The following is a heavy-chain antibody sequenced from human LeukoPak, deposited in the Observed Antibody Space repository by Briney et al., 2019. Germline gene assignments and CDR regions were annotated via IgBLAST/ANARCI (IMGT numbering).Heavy chain of an antibody. Sequence: GGSLRLSCAASGFTFSSYGMYWVRQAPGKGLEWVAFIRYDGSNKYYADSVKGRFTISRDNSKNMLYLQMNSLRAEDTAVYYCAKDYFRGYSGYVLFDYWGQGTLVTVSS. J-gene: IGHJ4*02. CDR1: GFTFSSYG. CDR3: AKDYFRGYSGYVLFDY. V-gene: IGHV3-30*02. D-gene: IGHD5-12*01. CDR2: IRYDGSNK.